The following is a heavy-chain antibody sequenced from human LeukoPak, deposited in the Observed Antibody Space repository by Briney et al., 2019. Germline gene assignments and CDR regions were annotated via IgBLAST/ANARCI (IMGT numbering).Heavy chain of an antibody. D-gene: IGHD1-26*01. CDR2: IKQDGSEK. CDR1: GFSFSIYS. CDR3: ARHSGTYFDY. Sequence: GGSLRLSCRASGFSFSIYSMNWVRQGPGKGLEWVANIKQDGSEKYYVDSVKGRFTISRDNAKNSLYLQMNSLRAEDTAVYYCARHSGTYFDYWGQGTLVTVSS. J-gene: IGHJ4*02. V-gene: IGHV3-7*01.